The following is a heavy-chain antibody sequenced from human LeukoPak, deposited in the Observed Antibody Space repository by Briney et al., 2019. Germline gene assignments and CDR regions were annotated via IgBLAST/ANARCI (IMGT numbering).Heavy chain of an antibody. J-gene: IGHJ1*01. Sequence: PGGSLRLSCAASGFTFSGYGMHWVRQAPGKGLEWVTIIQYDGSNKYYADSVKGRFTISRDNSKNTLYLQMNSLRTEDTAVYYCAKGSRYYYESSGYYPEYFQHWGQGTLVTVSS. CDR1: GFTFSGYG. CDR3: AKGSRYYYESSGYYPEYFQH. V-gene: IGHV3-30*02. D-gene: IGHD3-22*01. CDR2: IQYDGSNK.